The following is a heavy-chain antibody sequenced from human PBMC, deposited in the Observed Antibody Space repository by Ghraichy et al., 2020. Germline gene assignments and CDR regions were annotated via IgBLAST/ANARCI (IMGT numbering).Heavy chain of an antibody. D-gene: IGHD1/OR15-1a*01. CDR3: ATRGQTGTSFDY. J-gene: IGHJ4*02. Sequence: SETLSLTCAVSGGSISNSNWWSWVRQPPGKGLEWIGEIYHSGSTNYNPSLKSRVTISVDKSKNHFSLKLSSVTAADTAVYYCATRGQTGTSFDYWGQGTLVTVSS. CDR1: GGSISNSNW. V-gene: IGHV4-4*02. CDR2: IYHSGST.